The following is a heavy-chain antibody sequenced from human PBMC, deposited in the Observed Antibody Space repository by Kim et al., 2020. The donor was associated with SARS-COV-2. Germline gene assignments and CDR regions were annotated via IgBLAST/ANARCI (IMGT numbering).Heavy chain of an antibody. D-gene: IGHD2-2*01. Sequence: SVKVSCKASGGTFSSYAISWVRQAPGQGLEWMGRIIPILGIANYAQKFQGRVTITADKSTSTAYMELSSLRSEDTAVYYCARVVTVVPAAIYYYYGMDVWGQGTTVTVSS. CDR1: GGTFSSYA. J-gene: IGHJ6*02. CDR2: IIPILGIA. CDR3: ARVVTVVPAAIYYYYGMDV. V-gene: IGHV1-69*04.